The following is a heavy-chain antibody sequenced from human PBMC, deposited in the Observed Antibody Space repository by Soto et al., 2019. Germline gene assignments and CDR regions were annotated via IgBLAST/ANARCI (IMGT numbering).Heavy chain of an antibody. J-gene: IGHJ3*01. D-gene: IGHD3-22*01. V-gene: IGHV1-18*01. CDR3: ARAFCYQGSDSRGYSFDACDF. CDR2: ISAHAGSS. CDR1: GYTFTSYG. Sequence: QVQLVQSGAEVKKPGASVKVSCKASGYTFTSYGMSWVRPTPGQGPEWMGRISAHAGSSEYAQRVQCRVTMTTDGSTSTAYNELRSMRSDDTAVYYCARAFCYQGSDSRGYSFDACDFWGPGTLVTFSS.